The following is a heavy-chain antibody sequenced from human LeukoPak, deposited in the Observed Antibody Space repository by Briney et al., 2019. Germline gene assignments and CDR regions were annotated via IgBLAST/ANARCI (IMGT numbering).Heavy chain of an antibody. CDR1: GGSMSSGTYY. CDR3: ARQGMVYSGYHPAGYFDY. Sequence: SQTLSLTCTVSGGSMSSGTYYWSWIRQPAGKGLEWIGRIYTSGSTNYNPSLKSRVTISVDTSKNQFSLKLSSVAAADTAVYYCARQGMVYSGYHPAGYFDYWGQGTLVTVSS. V-gene: IGHV4-61*02. CDR2: IYTSGST. D-gene: IGHD5-12*01. J-gene: IGHJ4*02.